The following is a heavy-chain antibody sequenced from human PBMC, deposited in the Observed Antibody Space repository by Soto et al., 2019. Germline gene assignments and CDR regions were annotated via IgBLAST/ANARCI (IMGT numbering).Heavy chain of an antibody. CDR1: GFTFSSYA. Sequence: GGSLRLSFAASGFTFSSYAMHWVRQAPGKGLEWVSLVSATAGTTYYTDSVKGRFTISRDNSRNTVYLQMNSLRADDTAVYYCAKDRLAGGFDYWGQGTLVTAPQ. CDR2: VSATAGTT. D-gene: IGHD3-16*01. V-gene: IGHV3-23*01. J-gene: IGHJ4*02. CDR3: AKDRLAGGFDY.